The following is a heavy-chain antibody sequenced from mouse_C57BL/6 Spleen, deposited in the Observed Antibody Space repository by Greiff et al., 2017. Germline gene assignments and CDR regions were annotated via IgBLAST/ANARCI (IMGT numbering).Heavy chain of an antibody. CDR1: GSTFSDYG. V-gene: IGHV5-17*01. Sequence: EVKLMESGGGLVKPGGSLKLSCAASGSTFSDYGMHWVRQAPGKGLEWVAYISSGSGTIYYADTVKGQFTISGDNATNTVFLQMTSLSSEDTAMYYCAGETVVAPVAYWGKGTLVTVAA. J-gene: IGHJ3*01. CDR3: AGETVVAPVAY. D-gene: IGHD1-1*01. CDR2: ISSGSGTI.